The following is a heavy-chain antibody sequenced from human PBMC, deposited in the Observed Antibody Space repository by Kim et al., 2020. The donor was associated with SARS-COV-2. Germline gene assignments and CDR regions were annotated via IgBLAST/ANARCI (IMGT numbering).Heavy chain of an antibody. D-gene: IGHD1-1*01. V-gene: IGHV3-73*01. CDR3: TRIPGTPLAFWDAFDI. Sequence: SVRARFIISSDDSKTTAYLQMNSLKTEDTAVYYCTRIPGTPLAFWDAFDIWGQGTMVTVSS. J-gene: IGHJ3*02.